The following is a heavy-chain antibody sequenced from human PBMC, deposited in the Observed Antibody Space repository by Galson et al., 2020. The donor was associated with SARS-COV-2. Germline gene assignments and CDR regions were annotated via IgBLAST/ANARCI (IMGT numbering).Heavy chain of an antibody. Sequence: KIGESLKISCKGSGYRFTSYWIGWVRQMPGKGLEWMGIIYPGDSDTRYSPSFQGQVTISADKSISTAYPQWSSLKAPDTARYDCARQRRSDYDILAGYEPFDYWGQGTLVTVSS. V-gene: IGHV5-51*01. J-gene: IGHJ4*02. CDR2: IYPGDSDT. CDR3: ARQRRSDYDILAGYEPFDY. CDR1: GYRFTSYW. D-gene: IGHD3-9*01.